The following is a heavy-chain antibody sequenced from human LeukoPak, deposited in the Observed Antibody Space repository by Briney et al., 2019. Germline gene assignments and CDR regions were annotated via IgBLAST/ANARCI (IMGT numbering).Heavy chain of an antibody. CDR3: ARVRDYVWGSYRSDI. J-gene: IGHJ3*02. CDR2: IYTSGST. CDR1: GGSISSGSYY. V-gene: IGHV4-61*02. D-gene: IGHD3-16*02. Sequence: SETLSLTCTVSGGSISSGSYYWSWIRQPAGKGPEWIGRIYTSGSTNYNPSLKSRVTISVDTSKNQFSLKLSSVTAADTAVYYCARVRDYVWGSYRSDIWGQGTMVTVSS.